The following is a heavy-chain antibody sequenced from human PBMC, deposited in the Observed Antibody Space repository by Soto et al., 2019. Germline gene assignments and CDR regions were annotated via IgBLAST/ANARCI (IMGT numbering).Heavy chain of an antibody. J-gene: IGHJ4*02. Sequence: QVQLVESGGGVVQPGRSLRLSCAASGFTFSSYAMHWVRQAPGKGLEWVALRSYDGSNKYYADSVKGRFTISRDNSKNPLYLKMNSLKPGDGAGFYCGREGPPYRGGGGGEIDYWGQGTLVTVSS. D-gene: IGHD3-16*01. CDR3: GREGPPYRGGGGGEIDY. V-gene: IGHV3-30-3*01. CDR1: GFTFSSYA. CDR2: RSYDGSNK.